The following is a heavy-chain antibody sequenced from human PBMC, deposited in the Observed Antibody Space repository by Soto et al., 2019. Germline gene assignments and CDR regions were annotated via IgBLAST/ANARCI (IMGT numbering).Heavy chain of an antibody. CDR3: ARVGLYCGGDCYAFDI. CDR2: ISAYNGNT. D-gene: IGHD2-21*02. Sequence: ASVKVSCKASGYTFTSYGISWVRQAPGQGLEWMGWISAYNGNTNYAQKLQGRVTMTTDTSTSTAYMELRSLRSDDTAVYYCARVGLYCGGDCYAFDIWGQGTMVTVSS. CDR1: GYTFTSYG. J-gene: IGHJ3*02. V-gene: IGHV1-18*01.